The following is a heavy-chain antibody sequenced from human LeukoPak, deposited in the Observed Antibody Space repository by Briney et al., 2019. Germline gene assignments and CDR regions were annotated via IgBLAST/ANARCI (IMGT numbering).Heavy chain of an antibody. D-gene: IGHD3-3*01. J-gene: IGHJ5*02. CDR1: GGSFSVYY. CDR2: INHSGST. Sequence: SETLSLTCAVYGGSFSVYYWSWIRQPPGKGLEWIGEINHSGSTNYNPSLKSRVTISVDTSKNQFSLKLSSVTAADTAVYYCARGHTYYDFWSGYYKSRFDPWGQGTLVTVSS. V-gene: IGHV4-34*01. CDR3: ARGHTYYDFWSGYYKSRFDP.